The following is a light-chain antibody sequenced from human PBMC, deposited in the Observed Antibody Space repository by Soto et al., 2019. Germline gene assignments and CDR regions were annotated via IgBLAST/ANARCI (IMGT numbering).Light chain of an antibody. CDR1: DVGSYGV. CDR3: SLDEGRNNYV. CDR2: DGT. J-gene: IGLJ1*01. Sequence: QSALTQPASVSGSPGQTITISCSDVGSYGVVSWYQQHPGKVPKLMIFDGTQRPSAVSDRFAGSKSANTASLTISGLQAEDEADHYCSLDEGRNNYVFGTGTKVTVL. V-gene: IGLV2-23*01.